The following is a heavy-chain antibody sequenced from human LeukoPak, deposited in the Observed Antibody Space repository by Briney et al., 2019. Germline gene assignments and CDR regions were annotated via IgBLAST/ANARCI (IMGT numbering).Heavy chain of an antibody. V-gene: IGHV4-39*07. CDR2: IYHTGNT. J-gene: IGHJ4*02. Sequence: SETLSLTCTVSGGSISSGNYHWAWIRQPQGKGLECIGSIYHTGNTYYNASLDSRVTISVDMSKNQFSLQLSSVTAADTAVYYCTRVRQGSQSDYWGQGTLVTVSS. CDR1: GGSISSGNYH. CDR3: TRVRQGSQSDY.